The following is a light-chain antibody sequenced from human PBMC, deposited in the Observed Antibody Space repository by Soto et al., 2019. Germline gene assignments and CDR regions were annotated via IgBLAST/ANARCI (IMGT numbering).Light chain of an antibody. Sequence: QSVLTQPASVSGAPGQSIAISCTGTSSDVGGYNYVSWYQHHPGKAPKLMVYDVSNRPSGVSNRFSGSKSGNTASLTISGLQAEDEADYYCSSYTSSSTYVFGTGTKVPS. CDR3: SSYTSSSTYV. CDR1: SSDVGGYNY. CDR2: DVS. J-gene: IGLJ1*01. V-gene: IGLV2-14*03.